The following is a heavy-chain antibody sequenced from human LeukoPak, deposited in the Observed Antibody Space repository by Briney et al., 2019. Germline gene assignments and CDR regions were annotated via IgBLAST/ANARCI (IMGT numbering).Heavy chain of an antibody. V-gene: IGHV3-7*01. CDR2: IKQDGSET. Sequence: PGGSLRLSCAASGFIFSNYAMSWVRQAPGKGLEWVANIKQDGSETHYVDSVRGRFIVSRDNAKNSVFLQMNSLGVEDTAIYYCARDFAAAVGWGQGTLVTVSS. CDR3: ARDFAAAVG. CDR1: GFIFSNYA. J-gene: IGHJ4*02. D-gene: IGHD2-15*01.